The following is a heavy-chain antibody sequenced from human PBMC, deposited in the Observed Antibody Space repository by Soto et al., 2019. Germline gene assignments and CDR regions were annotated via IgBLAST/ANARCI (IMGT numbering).Heavy chain of an antibody. CDR3: ARVSYYYDSSGYYPNAFDI. CDR1: GGSISSGGYY. D-gene: IGHD3-22*01. CDR2: IYYSGST. Sequence: TVSGGSISSGGYYWSWIRQHPGKGLEWIGYIYYSGSTYYNPSLKSRVTISVDTSKNQFSLKLSSVTAADTAVYYCARVSYYYDSSGYYPNAFDIWGQGTMVTVSS. V-gene: IGHV4-31*03. J-gene: IGHJ3*02.